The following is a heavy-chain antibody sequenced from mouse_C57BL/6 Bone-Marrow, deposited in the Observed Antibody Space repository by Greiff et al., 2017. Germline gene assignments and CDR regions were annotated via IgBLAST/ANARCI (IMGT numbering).Heavy chain of an antibody. J-gene: IGHJ4*01. V-gene: IGHV1-26*01. D-gene: IGHD2-1*01. CDR3: GLLWHYYAMDY. Sequence: EVQLQQSGPELVKPGASVKISCKASGYTFTDYYMNWVKQSHGKSLEWIGDINPNNGGTSYNQKFKGKATLTVDKSSSTAYMELRSLTSEDSAVYYCGLLWHYYAMDYWGQGTSVTVSS. CDR2: INPNNGGT. CDR1: GYTFTDYY.